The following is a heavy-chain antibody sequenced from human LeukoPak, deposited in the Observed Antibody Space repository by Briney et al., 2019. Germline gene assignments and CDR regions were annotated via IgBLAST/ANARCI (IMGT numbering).Heavy chain of an antibody. V-gene: IGHV4-61*02. CDR2: GST. J-gene: IGHJ6*02. D-gene: IGHD2-21*01. CDR1: GDSFSTGNYY. Sequence: SETLSLTCTVSGDSFSTGNYYWGWIRQPAGKGLEWIGSGSTNYNPSLKSRVTISVDTSKNHFSLKLTSVTAADTAVYYCARGVVIAEGEGMDVWGQGTTVTVS. CDR3: ARGVVIAEGEGMDV.